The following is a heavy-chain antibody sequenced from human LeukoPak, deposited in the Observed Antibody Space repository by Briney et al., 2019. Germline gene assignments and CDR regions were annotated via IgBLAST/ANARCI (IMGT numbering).Heavy chain of an antibody. J-gene: IGHJ4*02. CDR2: IRSKANSYAT. CDR1: GFTFSGSA. Sequence: GGSLRVSCAASGFTFSGSAMHWVRQASGKGLEWVGRIRSKANSYATAYAASVKGRFTISRDDSKNTAYLQMTSLRAEDTAVYYCAKEKYSNGFFDYWGQGTLVTVSS. D-gene: IGHD5-18*01. CDR3: AKEKYSNGFFDY. V-gene: IGHV3-73*01.